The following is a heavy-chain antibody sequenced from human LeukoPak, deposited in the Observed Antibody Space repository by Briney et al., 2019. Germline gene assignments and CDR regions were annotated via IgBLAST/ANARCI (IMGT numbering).Heavy chain of an antibody. V-gene: IGHV4-61*02. CDR2: IYTSGST. J-gene: IGHJ4*02. CDR1: GGSISSGSYY. Sequence: SSETLSLTCTVSGGSISSGSYYWSWIRQPAGKGLEWIGRIYTSGSTNYNPSLKSRVTISVDTSKNQFSLKLSSVTAADTAVYYCARDMITFGGVIGYDYWGQGTLVTVSS. D-gene: IGHD3-16*02. CDR3: ARDMITFGGVIGYDY.